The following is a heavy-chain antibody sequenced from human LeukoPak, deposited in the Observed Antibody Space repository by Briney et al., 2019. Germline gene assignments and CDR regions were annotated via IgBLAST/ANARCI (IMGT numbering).Heavy chain of an antibody. V-gene: IGHV1-8*03. J-gene: IGHJ3*02. D-gene: IGHD1-26*01. CDR2: MNPNSGNK. CDR3: GRGSGSYYGFDI. Sequence: ASVKASCKASGYTFTSYDINWVRQVTEHGLEWMGWMNPNSGNKGHAQKFQGRVTITKNTSISTAYMELSSLRSEGTAVYFCGRGSGSYYGFDIWGQGTMVTVSS. CDR1: GYTFTSYD.